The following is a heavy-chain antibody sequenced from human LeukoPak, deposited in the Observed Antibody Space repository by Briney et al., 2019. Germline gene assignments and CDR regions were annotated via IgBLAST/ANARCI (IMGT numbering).Heavy chain of an antibody. V-gene: IGHV1-69*13. CDR3: ARDNPYYDILTGYSWFDP. CDR2: IIPIFGTA. CDR1: GGTFSSYA. Sequence: SVKVSCKASGGTFSSYAISWVRQAPGQGFEWMGGIIPIFGTANYAQKFQGRVTITADESTSTAYMELSSLRSEDTAVYYCARDNPYYDILTGYSWFDPWGQGTLVTVSS. J-gene: IGHJ5*02. D-gene: IGHD3-9*01.